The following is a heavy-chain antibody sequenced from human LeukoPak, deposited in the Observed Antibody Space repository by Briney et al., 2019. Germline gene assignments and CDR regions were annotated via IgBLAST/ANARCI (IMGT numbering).Heavy chain of an antibody. CDR1: GGTISSYY. CDR3: ARDPGYCSGGSCGNFDY. V-gene: IGHV4-59*12. Sequence: SETLSLTCTVSGGTISSYYWNWIRQPPGKGLEWIGYIHYSGSTKYNPSLKSRVTISVDTSKNQFSLKLSSVTAADTAVYYCARDPGYCSGGSCGNFDYWGQGTLVTVSS. CDR2: IHYSGST. J-gene: IGHJ4*02. D-gene: IGHD2-15*01.